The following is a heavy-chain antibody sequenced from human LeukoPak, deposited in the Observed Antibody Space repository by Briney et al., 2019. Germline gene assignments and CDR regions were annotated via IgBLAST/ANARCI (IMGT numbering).Heavy chain of an antibody. Sequence: AGGSLRLSCAASGFTFSSYAMHWVRQAPGKGLEWVAVISYDGSNKYCAGSVRGRFAISRDNSKNTLYLQMNSLRAEDTAVYYCAKTGPTAMVTQYYMDVWGKGTTVTVSS. CDR2: ISYDGSNK. D-gene: IGHD5-18*01. J-gene: IGHJ6*03. CDR1: GFTFSSYA. CDR3: AKTGPTAMVTQYYMDV. V-gene: IGHV3-30-3*02.